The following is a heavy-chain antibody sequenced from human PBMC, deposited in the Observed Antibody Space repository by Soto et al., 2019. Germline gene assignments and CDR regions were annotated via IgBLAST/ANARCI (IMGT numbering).Heavy chain of an antibody. Sequence: PSVKVSCKASGGTFSSYAISWVRQAPGQGLEWMGGIIPIFGTANCAQKFQGRVTITADESTSTAYMELSSLRSEDTAVYYCARSTYYDFWSGYPGAFDIWGQGTMVTVSS. CDR3: ARSTYYDFWSGYPGAFDI. V-gene: IGHV1-69*13. CDR2: IIPIFGTA. CDR1: GGTFSSYA. D-gene: IGHD3-3*01. J-gene: IGHJ3*02.